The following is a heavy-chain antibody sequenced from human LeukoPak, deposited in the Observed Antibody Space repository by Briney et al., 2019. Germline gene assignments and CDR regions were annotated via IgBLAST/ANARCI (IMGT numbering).Heavy chain of an antibody. D-gene: IGHD3-10*01. J-gene: IGHJ3*02. CDR2: IYYSGST. CDR3: ARHTRSRYGSGSYVAFDI. Sequence: SETLSLTCTVSGGSISSYYWSWIRQPPGKGLEWIGYIYYSGSTNYNPSLKSRVTISVDTSKNQFSLKLSSVTAADTAVYYCARHTRSRYGSGSYVAFDIWGQGTMVTVSS. CDR1: GGSISSYY. V-gene: IGHV4-59*08.